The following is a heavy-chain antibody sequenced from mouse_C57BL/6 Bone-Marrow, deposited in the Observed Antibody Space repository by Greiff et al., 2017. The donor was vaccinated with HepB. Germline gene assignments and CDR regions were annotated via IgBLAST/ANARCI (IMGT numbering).Heavy chain of an antibody. CDR3: ARNSPIYYYGSSYGYAMDY. D-gene: IGHD1-1*01. J-gene: IGHJ4*01. Sequence: QVQLKESGPGLVQPSQRLSITCTVSGFSLTSYGVHWVRQSPGKGLEWLGVIWSGGSTDYNAAFISRLSISKDNSKSQVFFKMNSLQADDTAIYYCARNSPIYYYGSSYGYAMDYWGQGTSVTVSS. CDR2: IWSGGST. CDR1: GFSLTSYG. V-gene: IGHV2-2*01.